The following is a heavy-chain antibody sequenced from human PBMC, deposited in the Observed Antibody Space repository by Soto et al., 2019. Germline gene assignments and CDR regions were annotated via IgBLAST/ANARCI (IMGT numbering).Heavy chain of an antibody. J-gene: IGHJ5*02. D-gene: IGHD2-2*02. CDR2: IYYSGRT. CDR3: ARGYCSSTICYIWDNWFDP. V-gene: IGHV4-59*01. CDR1: GGSISSYY. Sequence: QVQLQESGPGLVKPSETLSLTCTASGGSISSYYWSWIRQPPGKGLEWIGYIYYSGRTNYNPSLKSRVNISVDTSKNQFSLKLSSVTAADTAVYYCARGYCSSTICYIWDNWFDPWGQGTLVTVSS.